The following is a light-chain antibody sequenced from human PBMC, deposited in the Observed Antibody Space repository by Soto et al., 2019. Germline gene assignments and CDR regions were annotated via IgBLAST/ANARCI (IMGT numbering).Light chain of an antibody. J-gene: IGLJ2*01. CDR1: SSNIGSNT. Sequence: QSVLTQPPSASVTPGQRVTISCSGSSSNIGSNTVNWYQPLPGTAPKLLIYSNNQRPSGVPDRFSGSKSGTSASLAISGLQSEDEADYYCAAWDDSLNGVVFGGGTKLTVL. CDR2: SNN. CDR3: AAWDDSLNGVV. V-gene: IGLV1-44*01.